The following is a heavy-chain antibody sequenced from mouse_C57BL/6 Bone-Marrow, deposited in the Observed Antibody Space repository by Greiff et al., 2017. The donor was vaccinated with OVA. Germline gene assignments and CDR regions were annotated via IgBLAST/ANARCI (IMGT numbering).Heavy chain of an antibody. V-gene: IGHV1-64*01. J-gene: IGHJ2*01. CDR1: GYTFTSYW. CDR3: ARSRGWSY. Sequence: VQLQQSGAELVKPGASVKLSCKASGYTFTSYWMHWVKQRPGQGLEWIGMIHPNSGSTNYNEKFKSKATLTVDKSSSPAYMQLSSLTSEDSAVYYCARSRGWSYWGQGTTLTVSS. CDR2: IHPNSGST. D-gene: IGHD2-3*01.